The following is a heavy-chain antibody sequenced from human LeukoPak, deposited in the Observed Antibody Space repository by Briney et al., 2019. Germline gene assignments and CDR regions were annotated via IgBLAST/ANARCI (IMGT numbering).Heavy chain of an antibody. CDR2: NSAHNGNT. J-gene: IGHJ4*02. Sequence: ASVMVLCSASGYTFISYDNRWVRRPPGRGVVGWGWNSAHNGNTNYAQKLQGRVTMTKDTSTSKAYMELRSLRSDDTAVYYWARYLGPAALLDYWGQGTLVTVSS. V-gene: IGHV1-18*01. D-gene: IGHD2-2*01. CDR3: ARYLGPAALLDY. CDR1: GYTFISYD.